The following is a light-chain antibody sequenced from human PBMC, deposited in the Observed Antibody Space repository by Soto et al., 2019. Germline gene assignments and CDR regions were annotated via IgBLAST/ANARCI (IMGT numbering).Light chain of an antibody. J-gene: IGLJ1*01. CDR1: SRDIGSYNL. CDR2: EVT. Sequence: QSALTQPASVSGSPGQSITISCTGSSRDIGSYNLVSWYQQHPGKAPKVMIYEVTKRPSGVSNRFSGSKSSNTASLTISGLQAEDEADYYCCSYAGSSTYVFGTGTKVTVL. CDR3: CSYAGSSTYV. V-gene: IGLV2-23*02.